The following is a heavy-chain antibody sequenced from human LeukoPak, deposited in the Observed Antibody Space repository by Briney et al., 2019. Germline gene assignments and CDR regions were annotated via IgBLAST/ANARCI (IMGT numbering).Heavy chain of an antibody. D-gene: IGHD2-21*01. J-gene: IGHJ3*02. V-gene: IGHV1-2*02. CDR1: GYTFTGYY. CDR2: INPNSGGT. Sequence: GASVKVSCKASGYTFTGYYMHWVRQAPGQGLEWMGWINPNSGGTNYAQKFQGRVTITRDTSITTAYMEMSRLRSDDTAVYYCAASQSYCGGDCYSGDAFDIWGQGTMVTVSS. CDR3: AASQSYCGGDCYSGDAFDI.